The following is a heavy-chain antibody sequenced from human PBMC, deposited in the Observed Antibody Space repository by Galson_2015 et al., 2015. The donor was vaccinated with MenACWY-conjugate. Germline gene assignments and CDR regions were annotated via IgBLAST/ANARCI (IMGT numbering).Heavy chain of an antibody. CDR3: VPGLDYTSWFDP. D-gene: IGHD4-11*01. J-gene: IGHJ5*02. Sequence: SETLSLTCTVSGVSITSSSYYWGWIRQPPGKGLEWIGTIYYTGSTYYNPSLKSRVSISVDTSKNQLSLKLSSVTAADTAVYYCVPGLDYTSWFDPWGQGTLVTVSS. CDR1: GVSITSSSYY. V-gene: IGHV4-39*07. CDR2: IYYTGST.